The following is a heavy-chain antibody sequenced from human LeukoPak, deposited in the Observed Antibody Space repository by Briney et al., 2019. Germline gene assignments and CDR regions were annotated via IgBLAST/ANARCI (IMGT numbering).Heavy chain of an antibody. CDR3: ARASSPLDY. CDR1: GYTLTELS. J-gene: IGHJ4*02. CDR2: INPSGGST. V-gene: IGHV1-46*01. Sequence: ASVKVSCKVYGYTLTELSMHWVRQAPGQGLEWMGIINPSGGSTSYAQKFQGRVTMTRDMSTSTVYMELSSLRSEDTAVYYCARASSPLDYWGQGTLVTVSS.